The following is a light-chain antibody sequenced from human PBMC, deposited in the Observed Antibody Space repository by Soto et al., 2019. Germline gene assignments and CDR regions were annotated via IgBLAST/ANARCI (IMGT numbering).Light chain of an antibody. CDR2: EVT. V-gene: IGLV2-8*01. Sequence: VLTQPPSASGSLGQSVTISCTGTSNDIGKYNYVYWYQQHPGRAPKLMIYEVTKRPSGVPDRFSGSKSGNTASLTVSGLHFENEADSYCGSFPGANPFLFGPGSKVAVL. CDR1: SNDIGKYNY. J-gene: IGLJ1*01. CDR3: GSFPGANPFL.